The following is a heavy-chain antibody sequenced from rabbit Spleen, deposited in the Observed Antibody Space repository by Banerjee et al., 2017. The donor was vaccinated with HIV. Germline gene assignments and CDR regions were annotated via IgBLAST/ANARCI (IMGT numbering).Heavy chain of an antibody. Sequence: QEQLVESGGDLVKPGASLTLTCTASGFSLTSSDYMCWVRQAPGKGLEWIACIDAGSNGFTYHASWAKGRFTCSKTSSTTVTLQMTSLTAADTATYFCSRNYVNAFDPWGQGTLVT. CDR1: GFSLTSSDY. CDR2: IDAGSNGFT. J-gene: IGHJ2*01. V-gene: IGHV1S45*01. D-gene: IGHD1-1*01. CDR3: SRNYVNAFDP.